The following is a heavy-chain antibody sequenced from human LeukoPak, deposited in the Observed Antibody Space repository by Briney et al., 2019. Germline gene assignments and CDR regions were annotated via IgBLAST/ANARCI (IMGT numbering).Heavy chain of an antibody. CDR3: GRSGYYYYGMDV. D-gene: IGHD3-3*01. CDR1: GYTFTGYY. Sequence: ASVKVSCKASGYTFTGYYMHWVRQAPGQGLEWMGWINPNSGGTNYAQKFQGRVTMTRDTSISTAYMELSRLRSDDKAVYYCGRSGYYYYGMDVWGQGTTVTVSS. CDR2: INPNSGGT. J-gene: IGHJ6*02. V-gene: IGHV1-2*02.